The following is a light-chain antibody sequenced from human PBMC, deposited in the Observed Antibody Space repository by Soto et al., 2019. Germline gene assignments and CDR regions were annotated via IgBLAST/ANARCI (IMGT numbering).Light chain of an antibody. CDR2: GAY. CDR1: QSVSSN. CDR3: QQRSNWRSIT. J-gene: IGKJ5*01. V-gene: IGKV3-11*01. Sequence: IVMTQSPAALSVSPGERATLSCSASQSVSSNLAWYQQKPCQAPRLLIYGAYSRATGIPARFSGSGSGTDFTPTISSLEPEDFAVYYCQQRSNWRSITCGQGTRLEIK.